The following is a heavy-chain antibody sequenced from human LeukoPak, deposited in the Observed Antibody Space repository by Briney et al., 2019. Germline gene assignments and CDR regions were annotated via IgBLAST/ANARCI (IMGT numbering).Heavy chain of an antibody. CDR2: INHNGNVN. CDR3: ARGGGLDV. V-gene: IGHV3-7*03. J-gene: IGHJ6*02. D-gene: IGHD3-16*01. CDR1: GFTFSSYW. Sequence: GGSLRLSCAASGFTFSSYWMYWARQAPGKGLEWVASINHNGNVNYYVDSVKGRITISRDNAKNSLYLQMSNLRAEDTAVYFCARGGGLDVWGQGATVTVSS.